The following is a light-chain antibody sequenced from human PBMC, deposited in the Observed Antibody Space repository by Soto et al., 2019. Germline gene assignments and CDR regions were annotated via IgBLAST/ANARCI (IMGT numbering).Light chain of an antibody. J-gene: IGLJ2*01. CDR2: LNNDGSH. CDR1: SGHSSYA. V-gene: IGLV4-69*01. Sequence: QSVLTQSPSASASLGASVKLTCTLSSGHSSYAIAWHQKQPGKGPRYLMDLNNDGSHPKGDAIPDRFSGSSSGADRYLIISSLQSEDEADYYCQTWGTGFQFFGGGTKLTVL. CDR3: QTWGTGFQF.